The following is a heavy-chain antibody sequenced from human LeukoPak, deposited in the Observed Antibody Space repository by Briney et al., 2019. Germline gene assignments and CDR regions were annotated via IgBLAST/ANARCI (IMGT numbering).Heavy chain of an antibody. V-gene: IGHV3-23*01. CDR2: ITSSGSTT. J-gene: IGHJ4*02. CDR1: GFTFSSYV. D-gene: IGHD7-27*01. CDR3: AKGSNWGPGYYFDF. Sequence: GGSLRLSCAASGFTFSSYVMGWVRQAPGKGLEWVSSITSSGSTTYYADSVKGRFTISRDNSENTLYLQMSSLRVDETALYYCAKGSNWGPGYYFDFWGQGALVTVSS.